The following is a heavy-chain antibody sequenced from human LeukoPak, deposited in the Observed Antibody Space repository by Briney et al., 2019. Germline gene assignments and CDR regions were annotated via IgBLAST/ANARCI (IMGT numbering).Heavy chain of an antibody. J-gene: IGHJ4*02. CDR2: IYYSGNT. CDR3: VRENYSSGWYGIIDY. Sequence: SETLSLTRTVSGGSISNYYWSWIRQPPGKGLEWIGYIYYSGNTNYNPSLKSRVTISVDTSKNQFSLKLSSVTAADTAVYYCVRENYSSGWYGIIDYWGQGTLVTVSS. D-gene: IGHD6-19*01. V-gene: IGHV4-59*01. CDR1: GGSISNYY.